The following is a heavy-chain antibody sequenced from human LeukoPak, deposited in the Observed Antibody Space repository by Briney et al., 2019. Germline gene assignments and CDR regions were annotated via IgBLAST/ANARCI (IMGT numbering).Heavy chain of an antibody. Sequence: GGSLRLSCAASGFTFSSYAMHWVRQAPGKGLGWVAVISYDGSNKYYADSVKGRFTISRDNSKNTLYLQMESLRAEDTAVYYCAREPYCSSTSCYRAAEYYYYYYGMDVWGQGTTVTVSS. CDR3: AREPYCSSTSCYRAAEYYYYYYGMDV. CDR2: ISYDGSNK. V-gene: IGHV3-30-3*01. CDR1: GFTFSSYA. J-gene: IGHJ6*02. D-gene: IGHD2-2*01.